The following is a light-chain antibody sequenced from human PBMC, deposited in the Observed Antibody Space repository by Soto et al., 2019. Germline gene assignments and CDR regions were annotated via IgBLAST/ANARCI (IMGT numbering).Light chain of an antibody. V-gene: IGKV1D-13*01. CDR1: QDISRA. CDR3: RNLNNYFRT. Sequence: AIHLTQSPSSLSASVGDRVTITCRASQDISRALAWYQQRPGKAPKLLIYDASTLGGVVTSRFSGSGSGTVFTLTISSRQLEVFETSYCRNLNNYFRTFGQAKKVEIK. J-gene: IGKJ1*01. CDR2: DAS.